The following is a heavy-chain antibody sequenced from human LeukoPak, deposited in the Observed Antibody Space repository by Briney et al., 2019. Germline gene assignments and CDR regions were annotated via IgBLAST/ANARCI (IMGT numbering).Heavy chain of an antibody. Sequence: PSETLSLTCAVYGGSFSGYYWSWIRQPPGKGLEWIGEINHSGSTNYNPSLKSRVTLSVDTSKNQFSLKLSSVTAADTAVYYCARISTSSYYFDYWGQGTLVTVSS. V-gene: IGHV4-34*01. CDR2: INHSGST. CDR3: ARISTSSYYFDY. CDR1: GGSFSGYY. J-gene: IGHJ4*02. D-gene: IGHD6-6*01.